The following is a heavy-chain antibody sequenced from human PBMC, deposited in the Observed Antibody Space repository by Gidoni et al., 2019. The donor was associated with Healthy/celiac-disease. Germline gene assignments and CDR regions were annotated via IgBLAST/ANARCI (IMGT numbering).Heavy chain of an antibody. J-gene: IGHJ4*02. Sequence: EVQLFESGGGLVQPGASLRFPCAAYGSTFSTYAMSWVRQAPGKGLEWVATISGSGVSTYYADSVKGRFTISRDNSKTTLYLQMNSLRVEDTAVYYCARSTMVQGVTAYYFAYWGQGTLVTVSS. D-gene: IGHD3-10*01. V-gene: IGHV3-23*01. CDR1: GSTFSTYA. CDR3: ARSTMVQGVTAYYFAY. CDR2: ISGSGVST.